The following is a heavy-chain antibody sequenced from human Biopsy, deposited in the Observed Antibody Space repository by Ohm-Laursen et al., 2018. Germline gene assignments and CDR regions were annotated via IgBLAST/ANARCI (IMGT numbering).Heavy chain of an antibody. CDR3: VRGHKYQLVNASYYYSYGLDV. V-gene: IGHV4-34*01. J-gene: IGHJ6*02. CDR2: INHSGRT. D-gene: IGHD2-2*01. Sequence: TLSLTCAVYGGSFGGYYWNWIRQPPGKGLEWIGEINHSGRTNCSPSLKRRVTVSVDTSKNQFSLKLSSVTAADTAVYYCVRGHKYQLVNASYYYSYGLDVWGQGTTVTVSS. CDR1: GGSFGGYY.